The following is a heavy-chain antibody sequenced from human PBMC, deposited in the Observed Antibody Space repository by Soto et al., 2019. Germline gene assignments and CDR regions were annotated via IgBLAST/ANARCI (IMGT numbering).Heavy chain of an antibody. CDR2: IIPIFGTA. D-gene: IGHD1-7*01. Sequence: QVQRVQSGAEVKKPGSSVKVSCKASGGTFSSYAISWVRQAPGQGLEWMGGIIPIFGTANDAQKFQGRVTITEDKSTSTAYMELSSLRSEDTAVYYCATPRAITETTGTINYYYYGMDVWGQGTTVTVSS. J-gene: IGHJ6*02. CDR3: ATPRAITETTGTINYYYYGMDV. V-gene: IGHV1-69*06. CDR1: GGTFSSYA.